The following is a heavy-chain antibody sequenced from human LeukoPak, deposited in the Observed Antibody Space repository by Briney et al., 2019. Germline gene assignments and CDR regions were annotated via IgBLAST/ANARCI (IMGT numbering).Heavy chain of an antibody. CDR3: AKVRTPKRIAVADDY. V-gene: IGHV3-30*18. CDR2: ISYDGGNK. D-gene: IGHD6-19*01. CDR1: GFTFSSYG. J-gene: IGHJ4*02. Sequence: GGSLRLSCAASGFTFSSYGMHWVRQAPGKGLEWVAVISYDGGNKYYADSVKGRFTISRDNSKNTLYLQMNSLRAEDTAVYYCAKVRTPKRIAVADDYWGQGTLVTVSS.